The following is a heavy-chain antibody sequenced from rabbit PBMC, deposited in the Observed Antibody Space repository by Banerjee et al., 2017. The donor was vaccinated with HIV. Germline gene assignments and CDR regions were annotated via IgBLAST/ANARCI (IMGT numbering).Heavy chain of an antibody. CDR3: ARTADNDGYGGFGDADL. CDR2: IYTGSTGST. Sequence: EESGGGLVKPGAPLTLSCQASGFSLSSGYYMCWVRQAPGKGLEWIGCIYTGSTGSTYYASWAKGRFTSTKTSSTTVTLQMASLTAADTATYFCARTADNDGYGGFGDADLWGPGTLVTVS. CDR1: GFSLSSGYY. V-gene: IGHV1S40*01. D-gene: IGHD6-1*01. J-gene: IGHJ4*01.